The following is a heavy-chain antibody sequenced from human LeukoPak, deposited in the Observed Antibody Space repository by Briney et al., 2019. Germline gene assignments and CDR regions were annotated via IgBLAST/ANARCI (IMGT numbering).Heavy chain of an antibody. J-gene: IGHJ3*02. Sequence: SETLSLTCTVSGGSISSSSYYWGWIRQPPGKGLEWIGSIYYSGSTYYNPSLKSRVTISVDTSKNQFSLKLSSVTAADTAVYYCARLGALYDYVWGSYRPIGPFGAFDIWGQGTMVTVSS. CDR2: IYYSGST. D-gene: IGHD3-16*02. CDR1: GGSISSSSYY. CDR3: ARLGALYDYVWGSYRPIGPFGAFDI. V-gene: IGHV4-39*01.